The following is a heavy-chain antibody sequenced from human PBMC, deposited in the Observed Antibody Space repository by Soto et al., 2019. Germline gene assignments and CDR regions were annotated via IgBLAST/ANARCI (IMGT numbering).Heavy chain of an antibody. CDR3: ARAPRNWSYGFYYYYGMDV. D-gene: IGHD1-7*01. J-gene: IGHJ6*02. Sequence: NPSETLSLTCAVYGGSFSGYYWSWIRQPPGKGLEWIGEINHSGSTNYNPSLKSRVTISVDTSKNQFSLKLSSVTAADTAVYYCARAPRNWSYGFYYYYGMDVWGQGTTVTVSS. V-gene: IGHV4-34*01. CDR1: GGSFSGYY. CDR2: INHSGST.